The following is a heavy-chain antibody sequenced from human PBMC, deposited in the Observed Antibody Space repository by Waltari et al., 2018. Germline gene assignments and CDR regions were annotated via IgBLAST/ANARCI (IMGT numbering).Heavy chain of an antibody. V-gene: IGHV2-26*02. CDR3: VRLYYDILTGYLIFDS. CDR2: IVSNDGK. CDR1: GFSLSNGRMG. D-gene: IGHD3-9*01. J-gene: IGHJ4*02. Sequence: QVTLKESGPVLVKPTETLTLTCTVSGFSLSNGRMGVSWIRQPPGKALEWLAHIVSNDGKSYSTSLKDRLTISKDTSKSQVVLTMTNMDPVDTATYYCVRLYYDILTGYLIFDSWGQGTLVTVSS.